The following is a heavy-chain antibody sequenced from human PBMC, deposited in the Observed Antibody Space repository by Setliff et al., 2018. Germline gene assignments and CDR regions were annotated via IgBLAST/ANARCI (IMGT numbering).Heavy chain of an antibody. J-gene: IGHJ4*02. CDR2: ISGYNSDT. Sequence: ASVKVSCKASGYNFTGYGISWIRQAPGQRLEWMGWISGYNSDTEYAPKFQGRVSMTIDISTTTVHMELTRLRYDDTAVYYCVRGPGPSVVVAIPFDHWGQGSLVTVSS. CDR3: VRGPGPSVVVAIPFDH. CDR1: GYNFTGYG. D-gene: IGHD3-22*01. V-gene: IGHV1-18*04.